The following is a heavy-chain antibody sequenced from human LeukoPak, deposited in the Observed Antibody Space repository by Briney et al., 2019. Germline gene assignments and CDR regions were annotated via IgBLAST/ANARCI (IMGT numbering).Heavy chain of an antibody. CDR2: ISSSGSTI. CDR1: GFTFSSYE. V-gene: IGHV3-48*03. CDR3: ARVVGIAAAGTWFDP. Sequence: GGSLRLSCAASGFTFSSYEMNWVRQAPGEGLEWVSYISSSGSTIYYADSVKGRFTISRDNAKNSLYLQMNSLRAEDTAVYYCARVVGIAAAGTWFDPWGQGTLVTVSS. J-gene: IGHJ5*02. D-gene: IGHD6-13*01.